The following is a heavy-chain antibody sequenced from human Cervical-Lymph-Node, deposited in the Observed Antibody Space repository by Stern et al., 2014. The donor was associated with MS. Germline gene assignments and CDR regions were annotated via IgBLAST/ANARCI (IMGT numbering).Heavy chain of an antibody. V-gene: IGHV1-3*01. J-gene: IGHJ2*01. CDR1: GYTFMTYA. CDR3: ARGAGVYWYFDL. CDR2: INAGNGNT. D-gene: IGHD3-10*01. Sequence: QVKLVQSGAEVKKPGASVKVSCKASGYTFMTYAMHWVRQAPGQRLEWMGWINAGNGNTKYSQKFQGRVTITRDTSASTAYMELSSLRSEDTAVYYCARGAGVYWYFDLWGRGTLVTVSS.